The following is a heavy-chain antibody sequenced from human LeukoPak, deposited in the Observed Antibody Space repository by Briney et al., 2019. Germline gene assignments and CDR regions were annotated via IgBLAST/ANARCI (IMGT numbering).Heavy chain of an antibody. CDR1: GFTFSGYA. V-gene: IGHV3-23*01. Sequence: PGGSLRLSCAASGFTFSGYAMSWVRQTPGKGLEWVSAISASGGSTYYADSVKGRFTISRDNSKNTLYLQMNSLRAEDTAVYYCAKKNYYDSSGQGFDYWGQGTLVTVSS. CDR2: ISASGGST. J-gene: IGHJ4*02. D-gene: IGHD3-22*01. CDR3: AKKNYYDSSGQGFDY.